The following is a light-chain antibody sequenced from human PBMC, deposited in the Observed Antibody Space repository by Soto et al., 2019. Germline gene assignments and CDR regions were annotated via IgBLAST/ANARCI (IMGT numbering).Light chain of an antibody. CDR3: QQYNNWPS. Sequence: EVVMTQSPATLSVSPGERATLSCRAIRTVSRTLAWYRQRPGQAQRLLIYDISNRANGVPARFSGSGSETEFTLTIRSLQSEDFAVYFCQQYNNWPSFGQGTRLEIK. CDR2: DIS. V-gene: IGKV3-15*01. J-gene: IGKJ5*01. CDR1: RTVSRT.